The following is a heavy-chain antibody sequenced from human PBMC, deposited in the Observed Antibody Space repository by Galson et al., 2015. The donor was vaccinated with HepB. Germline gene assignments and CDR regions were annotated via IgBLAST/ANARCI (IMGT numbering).Heavy chain of an antibody. Sequence: SVKVSCKASGYTFTSYYMHWVRQAPGQGLEWMGIINPSGGSTSYAQKFQGRVTITADESTSTAYMELSSLRSEDTAVDYCARDHLEGSGSYGGSAFYIWGQGTMVTVSS. V-gene: IGHV1-46*01. CDR2: INPSGGST. J-gene: IGHJ3*02. CDR1: GYTFTSYY. CDR3: ARDHLEGSGSYGGSAFYI. D-gene: IGHD1-26*01.